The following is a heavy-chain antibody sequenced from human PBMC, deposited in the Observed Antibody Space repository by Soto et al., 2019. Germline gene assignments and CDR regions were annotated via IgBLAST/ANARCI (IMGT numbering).Heavy chain of an antibody. CDR2: INHSGST. J-gene: IGHJ6*02. CDR3: ARRQISPPTGGAAAARGGMDV. D-gene: IGHD6-13*01. CDR1: GGSFSSYY. Sequence: PSETLSLTCAVYGGSFSSYYWSWIRQPPGKGLEWIGEINHSGSTNYNPSLKSRVTISVDTSKNQFSLKLSSVTAEDTAVYYCARRQISPPTGGAAAARGGMDVWGQGTTVTVSS. V-gene: IGHV4-34*01.